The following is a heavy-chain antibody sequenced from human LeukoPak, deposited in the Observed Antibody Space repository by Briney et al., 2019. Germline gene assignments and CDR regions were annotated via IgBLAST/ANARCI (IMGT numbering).Heavy chain of an antibody. V-gene: IGHV3-23*01. D-gene: IGHD3-3*01. CDR3: AKVGAKEGYYHY. CDR2: ISDDGGAT. CDR1: GFTFSNFA. Sequence: GGSLRLSRAASGFTFSNFAMSWVRQAPGKGLEWVSTISDDGGATYYADSVRDRFTISRDNSKNTLYLQMNTLRAEDTALYYCAKVGAKEGYYHYWGQGTLVTVSS. J-gene: IGHJ4*02.